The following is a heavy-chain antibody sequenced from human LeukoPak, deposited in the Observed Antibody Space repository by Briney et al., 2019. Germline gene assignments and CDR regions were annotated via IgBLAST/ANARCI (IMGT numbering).Heavy chain of an antibody. V-gene: IGHV3-9*01. J-gene: IGHJ4*02. CDR3: AKDINPYYYDSSGPLGGPFDN. D-gene: IGHD3-22*01. CDR1: GFSFDDYA. Sequence: GGSLRLSCEVSGFSFDDYAMHWVRQAPGKGLEWVSGISWNSGTIDYADSLKGRFTISRDNAKNSLYLQMNSLRAEDTALYYCAKDINPYYYDSSGPLGGPFDNWGQGTLVTVSS. CDR2: ISWNSGTI.